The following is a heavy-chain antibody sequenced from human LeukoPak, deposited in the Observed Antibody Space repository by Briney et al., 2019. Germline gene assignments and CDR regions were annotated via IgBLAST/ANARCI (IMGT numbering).Heavy chain of an antibody. Sequence: GGSLRLSCAASGFTFSTNAMSWVRQAPGKGLEWVAAISGSGDSTYYADSVKGRFTVSRDNSKDTIYLQMNSLRAEDTAVYYCAKTQGYYDCWGQGTLVTVSS. V-gene: IGHV3-23*01. CDR2: ISGSGDST. D-gene: IGHD3-22*01. CDR3: AKTQGYYDC. CDR1: GFTFSTNA. J-gene: IGHJ4*02.